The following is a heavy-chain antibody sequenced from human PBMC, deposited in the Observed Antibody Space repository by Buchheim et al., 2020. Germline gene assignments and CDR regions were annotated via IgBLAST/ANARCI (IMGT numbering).Heavy chain of an antibody. V-gene: IGHV3-33*01. CDR3: ARDGSSWSTTDYYYGMDV. J-gene: IGHJ6*02. CDR2: IWYDGSNK. D-gene: IGHD6-13*01. Sequence: VQLVESGGGVVQPGRSLRLSCAASGFTFSSYGMHWVRQAPGKGLEWVAVIWYDGSNKYYADSVKGRFTIPRDNSKNTLYLQMNSLRAEDTAVYYCARDGSSWSTTDYYYGMDVWGQGTT. CDR1: GFTFSSYG.